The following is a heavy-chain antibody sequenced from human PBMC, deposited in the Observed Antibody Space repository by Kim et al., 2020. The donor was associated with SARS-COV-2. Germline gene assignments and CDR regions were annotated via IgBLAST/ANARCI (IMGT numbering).Heavy chain of an antibody. CDR1: GYSFTSYW. CDR2: IYPGDSDT. CDR3: ARRKYWNLGYCSGGSCEDWYFDL. Sequence: GESLQISCKGSGYSFTSYWIGWVRQMPGKGLEWMGIIYPGDSDTRYSPSFQGQVTISADKSISTAYLQWSSLKASDTAMYYCARRKYWNLGYCSGGSCEDWYFDLWGRGTLVTVSS. V-gene: IGHV5-51*01. D-gene: IGHD2-15*01. J-gene: IGHJ2*01.